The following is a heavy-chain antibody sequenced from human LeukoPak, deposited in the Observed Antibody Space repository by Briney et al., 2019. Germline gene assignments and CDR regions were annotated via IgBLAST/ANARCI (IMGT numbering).Heavy chain of an antibody. CDR3: AGFTISSEALVY. CDR1: GGSISSGDYY. CDR2: IYYIGNT. J-gene: IGHJ4*02. D-gene: IGHD6-6*01. Sequence: SETLSLTCTVSGGSISSGDYYWSWIRQPPGKGLEWIGYIYYIGNTFYNPSLKSRVTISVDTSKNQFSLKLSSVTAADTAVYYCAGFTISSEALVYWGQGTLVTVSS. V-gene: IGHV4-30-4*01.